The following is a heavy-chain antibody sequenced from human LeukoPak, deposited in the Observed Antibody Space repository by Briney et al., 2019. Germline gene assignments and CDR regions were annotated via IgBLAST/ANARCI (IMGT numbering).Heavy chain of an antibody. D-gene: IGHD2-15*01. CDR1: GYILTIYW. CDR2: MYPGDSDT. V-gene: IGHV5-51*01. CDR3: ARLSSADGGYVDY. J-gene: IGHJ4*02. Sequence: GASLKISCKGSGYILTIYWIGGVRQLPGKGLEWMGIMYPGDSDTRYSPSFQGQVTISADKSISTVYLQWSSLKASDTAMYYCARLSSADGGYVDYWGQGTLVTVSS.